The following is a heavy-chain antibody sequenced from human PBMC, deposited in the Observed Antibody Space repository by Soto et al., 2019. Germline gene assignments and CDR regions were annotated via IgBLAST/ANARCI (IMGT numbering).Heavy chain of an antibody. CDR1: GFSFTSSV. V-gene: IGHV1-58*02. CDR3: ARGAATKIVVVMYDALEI. J-gene: IGHJ3*02. CDR2: IVVGSGNT. D-gene: IGHD3-22*01. Sequence: SVKVSCKASGFSFTSSVMQWVRQARGQRLEWIGWIVVGSGNTNYAQKFRGRLTISADESTRTAYMELSSLRSEDTAVYYCARGAATKIVVVMYDALEIWGQGTMVTVSS.